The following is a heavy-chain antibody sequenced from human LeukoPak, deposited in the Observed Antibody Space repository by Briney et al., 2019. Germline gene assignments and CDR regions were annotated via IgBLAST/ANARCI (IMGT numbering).Heavy chain of an antibody. CDR3: ARDRGSWY. V-gene: IGHV3-48*03. CDR2: ISSSGSTI. Sequence: GGSLRLSCAASGFTFSNFEMNWFRQAPGEGLEWVSYISSSGSTIYYADSVKGRFTISRDNAKNSLDLQMSNLRAEDTAVYYCARDRGSWYWGQGTLVTVSS. J-gene: IGHJ4*02. D-gene: IGHD6-13*01. CDR1: GFTFSNFE.